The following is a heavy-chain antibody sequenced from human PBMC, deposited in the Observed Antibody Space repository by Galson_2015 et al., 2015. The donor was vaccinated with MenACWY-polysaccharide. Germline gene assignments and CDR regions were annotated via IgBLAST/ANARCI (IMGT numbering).Heavy chain of an antibody. Sequence: SLRLFCAASGFTFSTYWMHWVRHAPGKGLVWVSRINADGSATGYADSVRGRFTISRDNAKNTLFLEMNSLRAEDTAVYYCTKAGAKYCSGSSCNFNWFDPWGQGTLVTVSS. CDR1: GFTFSTYW. V-gene: IGHV3-74*01. J-gene: IGHJ5*02. CDR3: TKAGAKYCSGSSCNFNWFDP. D-gene: IGHD2-15*01. CDR2: INADGSAT.